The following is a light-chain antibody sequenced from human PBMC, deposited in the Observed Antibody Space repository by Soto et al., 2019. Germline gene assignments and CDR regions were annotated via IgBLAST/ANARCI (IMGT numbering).Light chain of an antibody. V-gene: IGLV1-44*01. Sequence: QSVLTQPPSASGTPGQRVTISCSGSSPNIGGNTVKWYQQVPGTAPQLLIHGDTLRPSGVPDRFSGSKSATSASLAISGLQSEDEAEYYCATWDDSLNGVVFGGGTKLTVL. CDR2: GDT. CDR1: SPNIGGNT. J-gene: IGLJ2*01. CDR3: ATWDDSLNGVV.